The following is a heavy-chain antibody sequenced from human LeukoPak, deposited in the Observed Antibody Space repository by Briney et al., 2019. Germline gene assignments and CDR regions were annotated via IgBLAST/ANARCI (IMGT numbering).Heavy chain of an antibody. D-gene: IGHD5-18*01. CDR1: GGPISSNGYY. Sequence: PSETLSLTCTVSGGPISSNGYYWGWIRQPPGKGLECIATIYYSGSAYYNPSLESRVTISVDTSKNQFSLKLTSVTAADTAVYYCARPRGNSYGYIDSWGQGTPVTVSS. CDR2: IYYSGSA. V-gene: IGHV4-39*01. J-gene: IGHJ4*02. CDR3: ARPRGNSYGYIDS.